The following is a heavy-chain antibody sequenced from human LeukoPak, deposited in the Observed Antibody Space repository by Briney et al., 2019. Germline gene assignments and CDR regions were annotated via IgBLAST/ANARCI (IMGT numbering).Heavy chain of an antibody. V-gene: IGHV3-21*01. CDR3: ARGRTVTTVVNDAFDI. D-gene: IGHD4-23*01. Sequence: GGSLRLSCAASGFTFSSYSMNWVRQAPGKGLEWVSSISSSSSYIYYADSVKGRFTISRDNAKNSLYLQMNSLRAEDTAVYYCARGRTVTTVVNDAFDIWGQGTMVTASS. CDR1: GFTFSSYS. J-gene: IGHJ3*02. CDR2: ISSSSSYI.